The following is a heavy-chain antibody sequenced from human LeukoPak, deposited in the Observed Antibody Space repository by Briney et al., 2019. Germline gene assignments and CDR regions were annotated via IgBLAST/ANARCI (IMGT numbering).Heavy chain of an antibody. V-gene: IGHV4-61*01. CDR1: GGSVSSGSYY. D-gene: IGHD6-13*01. CDR2: IYYSGST. J-gene: IGHJ5*02. Sequence: SETLSLTCTVSGGSVSSGSYYWSWIRQPPGKGLEWIGHIYYSGSTNYNPSLKSRVTISVDTSKNQFSLKLSSVTAADTAVYYCARVKAAAKRWYWSDPWGQGTLVTVSS. CDR3: ARVKAAAKRWYWSDP.